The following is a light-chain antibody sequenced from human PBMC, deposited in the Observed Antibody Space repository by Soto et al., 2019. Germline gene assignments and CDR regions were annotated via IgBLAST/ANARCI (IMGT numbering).Light chain of an antibody. V-gene: IGLV1-51*02. CDR1: SSNIGNNY. CDR3: GTWDSSLSAGV. CDR2: ENN. Sequence: QSVLTQPPSVSAAPGQTVTISCSGSSSNIGNNYVSWYQQLPGTAPKLLIYENNKRPSGIPDRFSGSKSGTSATLGITGLQTGDEADYDCGTWDSSLSAGVFGTGTKLTVL. J-gene: IGLJ1*01.